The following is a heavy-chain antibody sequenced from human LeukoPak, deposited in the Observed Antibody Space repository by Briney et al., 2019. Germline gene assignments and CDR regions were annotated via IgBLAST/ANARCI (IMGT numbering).Heavy chain of an antibody. CDR1: GFTFSSYW. V-gene: IGHV3-7*01. CDR3: ARVSLSSSWINYFDY. CDR2: IKQDGSEK. D-gene: IGHD6-13*01. Sequence: GGSLRLSCAASGFTFSSYWMSWVRQAPGKGLEWVANIKQDGSEKYYVDSVKGRFTISRDNAKNSLYLQMNSLRAEDTAVYYCARVSLSSSWINYFDYWGQGTLVTVSS. J-gene: IGHJ4*02.